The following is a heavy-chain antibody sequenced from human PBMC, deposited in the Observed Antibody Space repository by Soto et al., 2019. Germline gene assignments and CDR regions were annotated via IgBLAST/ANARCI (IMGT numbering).Heavy chain of an antibody. CDR2: IYYSGAT. J-gene: IGHJ3*01. Sequence: PSETLSLTCTVSGASISSYYWSWIRQPPWKGLEWIGYIYYSGATDYNPSLSGRVTTSIDTSKNQFSLRLNSVTAADTAVYYCARLRDGYNYEAFDVWAQGTMVTV. V-gene: IGHV4-59*08. D-gene: IGHD5-12*01. CDR1: GASISSYY. CDR3: ARLRDGYNYEAFDV.